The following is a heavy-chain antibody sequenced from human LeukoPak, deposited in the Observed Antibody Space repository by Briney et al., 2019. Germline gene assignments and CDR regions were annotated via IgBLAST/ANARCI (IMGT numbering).Heavy chain of an antibody. CDR2: INWNGDNP. CDR1: GFTFEDYG. J-gene: IGHJ4*02. V-gene: IGHV3-20*04. D-gene: IGHD1-26*01. CDR3: ARRSVAGATKGYYYDS. Sequence: GGSLRLSCEASGFTFEDYGMTWVRQRPGKGLEYVCEINWNGDNPVYENSLRGRFTISRDNAKNSVYLQMSSLRVDDTAFYYRARRSVAGATKGYYYDSWGQGTLVTVSS.